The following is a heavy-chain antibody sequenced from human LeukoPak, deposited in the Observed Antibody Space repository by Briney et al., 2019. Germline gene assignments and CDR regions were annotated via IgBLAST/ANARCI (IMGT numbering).Heavy chain of an antibody. CDR2: IYYSGST. V-gene: IGHV4-61*05. Sequence: KTSETLSLTCTVSGGSISSSSYYWGWIRQPPGKRLEWIGYIYYSGSTNYNPSLKSRVTISVDTSKNQFSLKLSSVTAADTAVYYCARHRDGYNENAFDIWGQGTMVTVSS. D-gene: IGHD5-24*01. CDR3: ARHRDGYNENAFDI. CDR1: GGSISSSSYY. J-gene: IGHJ3*02.